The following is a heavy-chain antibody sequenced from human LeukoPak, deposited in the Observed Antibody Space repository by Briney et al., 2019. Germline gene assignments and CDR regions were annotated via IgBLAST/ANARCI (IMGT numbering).Heavy chain of an antibody. CDR1: GFTFTTYS. V-gene: IGHV3-21*01. Sequence: GGSLRLSCAASGFTFTTYSMNWVRQAPGKGLEWVSSISSSSSYIYYADSVKGRFTISRDNAKNSLYLQMNSLRAEDTAVYYCARQMTTVTYYGMDVWGQGTTVTVSS. CDR3: ARQMTTVTYYGMDV. D-gene: IGHD4-17*01. J-gene: IGHJ6*02. CDR2: ISSSSSYI.